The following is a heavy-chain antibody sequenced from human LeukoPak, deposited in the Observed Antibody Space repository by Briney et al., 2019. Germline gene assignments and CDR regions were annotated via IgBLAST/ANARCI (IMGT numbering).Heavy chain of an antibody. CDR2: ISSGGTT. CDR3: SGTKNYYFDY. J-gene: IGHJ4*02. V-gene: IGHV3-23*01. D-gene: IGHD1-26*01. CDR1: GFTFSNYD. Sequence: PGGSLRLSCATSGFTFSNYDMSWVRQAPGKGLEWVSIISSGGTTYSADSAKGRFTVSRDNSKNTLYLQMESLRAEDTAVYYCSGTKNYYFDYWGQGTLVTVSS.